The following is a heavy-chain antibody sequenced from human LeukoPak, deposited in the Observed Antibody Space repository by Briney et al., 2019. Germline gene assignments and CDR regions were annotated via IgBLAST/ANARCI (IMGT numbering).Heavy chain of an antibody. CDR2: IRYDGSNK. CDR1: GFPFSSYG. J-gene: IGHJ3*02. V-gene: IGHV3-30*02. CDR3: AKDEARFGEMSAFDI. Sequence: PGGSLRLSCAASGFPFSSYGMHWVRQAPGTGREGVAFIRYDGSNKYYGDSVKGRFTISKDNSKNTLYLQMNSLIAEDTAVYYGAKDEARFGEMSAFDIWGQGTMVTVSP. D-gene: IGHD3-10*01.